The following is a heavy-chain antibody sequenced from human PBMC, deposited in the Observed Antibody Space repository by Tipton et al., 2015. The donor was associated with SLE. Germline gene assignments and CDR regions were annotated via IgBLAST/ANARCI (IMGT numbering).Heavy chain of an antibody. V-gene: IGHV3-48*03. CDR3: ARVVPPDYLDY. J-gene: IGHJ4*02. CDR1: GFTFSAYE. CDR2: ISSSGSAR. Sequence: SLRLSCAASGFTFSAYEMVWVRQTPGKGLERVSHISSSGSARYSADSVMGRFSISRDNAKNSLFLQMNSLRVDDTAIYYCARVVPPDYLDYWGQGTLVTVSS. D-gene: IGHD4/OR15-4a*01.